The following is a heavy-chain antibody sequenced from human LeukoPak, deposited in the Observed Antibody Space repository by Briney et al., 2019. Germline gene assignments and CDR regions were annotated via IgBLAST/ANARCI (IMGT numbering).Heavy chain of an antibody. V-gene: IGHV1-69*04. D-gene: IGHD2-15*01. Sequence: GASVKVSCKASGGTFSSYAISWVRQTPGQGLEWMGRIIPILGIANYAQKFQGRVTITADKSTSTAYMELSSLRSEDTAVYYCAPESDRILYYWGQGTLVTVSS. J-gene: IGHJ4*02. CDR2: IIPILGIA. CDR1: GGTFSSYA. CDR3: APESDRILYY.